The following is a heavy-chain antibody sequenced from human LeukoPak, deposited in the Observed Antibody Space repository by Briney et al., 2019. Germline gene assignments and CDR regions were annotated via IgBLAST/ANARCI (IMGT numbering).Heavy chain of an antibody. CDR1: GGSFSGYY. CDR2: INHSGST. Sequence: PSETLSLTCAVYGGSFSGYYWSWIRQPPGKGLEWIGEINHSGSTNYNPSLKSRVTISVDTSKNQFSLKLSSVTAADTAVYYCARGKISRRGVRVIAETPARGFDPWGQGTLVTVSS. D-gene: IGHD2/OR15-2a*01. J-gene: IGHJ5*02. CDR3: ARGKISRRGVRVIAETPARGFDP. V-gene: IGHV4-34*01.